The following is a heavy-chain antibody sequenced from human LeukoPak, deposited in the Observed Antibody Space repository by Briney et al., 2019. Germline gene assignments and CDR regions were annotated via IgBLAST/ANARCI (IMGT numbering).Heavy chain of an antibody. J-gene: IGHJ3*02. CDR1: GYTFTSYY. CDR3: ARSMVRGVIIPPDAFDI. CDR2: INPSGGST. V-gene: IGHV1-46*01. Sequence: ASVKVSCKASGYTFTSYYMHWVRQAPGQGLEWMGIINPSGGSTSYAQKFQGRVTMTRDTSTSTVYMELSSLRSEDTAVYYCARSMVRGVIIPPDAFDIWGQGTMVTVSS. D-gene: IGHD3-10*01.